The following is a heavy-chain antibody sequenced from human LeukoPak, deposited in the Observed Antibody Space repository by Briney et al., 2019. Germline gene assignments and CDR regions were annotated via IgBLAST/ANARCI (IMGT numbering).Heavy chain of an antibody. D-gene: IGHD3-22*01. CDR2: ISGSGVST. V-gene: IGHV3-23*01. CDR1: GFTFSSYV. CDR3: AKATYYYDSSGYATGLDY. Sequence: GGSLRLSCAASGFTFSSYVMNWVRQAPGKGLEWVSVISGSGVSTYYADSVKGRFTISRDISKNTLYLQMNSLRAEDTAVYYCAKATYYYDSSGYATGLDYWGRGTLVTVSS. J-gene: IGHJ4*02.